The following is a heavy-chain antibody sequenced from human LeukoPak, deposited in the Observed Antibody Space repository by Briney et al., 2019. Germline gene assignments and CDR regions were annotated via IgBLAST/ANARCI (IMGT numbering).Heavy chain of an antibody. D-gene: IGHD6-19*01. Sequence: GRSLRLSRAASGFTFSSYPMHWVRQAPGKGLEWVAIISYDGSNKYYADSVKGRFTISRDNSKNTLYLQMNSLRAEDTAVYYCARVGYNSGWYRNWGQGTLVTVSS. V-gene: IGHV3-30-3*01. CDR3: ARVGYNSGWYRN. CDR2: ISYDGSNK. J-gene: IGHJ4*02. CDR1: GFTFSSYP.